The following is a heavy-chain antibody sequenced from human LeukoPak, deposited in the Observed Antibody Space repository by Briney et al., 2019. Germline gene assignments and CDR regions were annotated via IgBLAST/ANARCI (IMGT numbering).Heavy chain of an antibody. CDR2: IYTSGST. CDR1: GGSISSYY. Sequence: SETLSLTCTVSGGSISSYYWSWIRQPAGKGLEWIGRIYTSGSTNYNPSLKSRVTMSVDTSKNQFSLKLSSVTAADTAVYYCARVVTAIYYYYYYMDVWGKGTTVTVSS. V-gene: IGHV4-4*07. D-gene: IGHD5-18*01. CDR3: ARVVTAIYYYYYYMDV. J-gene: IGHJ6*03.